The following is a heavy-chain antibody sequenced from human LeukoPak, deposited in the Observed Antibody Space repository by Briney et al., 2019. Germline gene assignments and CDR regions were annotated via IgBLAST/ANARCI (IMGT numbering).Heavy chain of an antibody. CDR2: INHSRNP. CDR1: GGSISSSSYY. Sequence: SETLSLTCTVSGGSISSSSYYWGWIRQPPGKGLEWIGNINHSRNPYYNPSLKSRVTISVDTSKNQFSLKLSSVTAADTAMYYCAREKIGTGTVLGKDYYYMDVWGKGTTVTVSS. J-gene: IGHJ6*03. CDR3: AREKIGTGTVLGKDYYYMDV. V-gene: IGHV4-39*07. D-gene: IGHD3-16*01.